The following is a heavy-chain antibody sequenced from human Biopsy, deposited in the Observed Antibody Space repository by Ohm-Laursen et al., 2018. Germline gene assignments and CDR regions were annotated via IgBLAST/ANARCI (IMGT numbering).Heavy chain of an antibody. CDR1: ANIFTDYY. CDR3: ASKLDYNSGSPY. J-gene: IGHJ4*02. CDR2: INPQSGGE. D-gene: IGHD3-22*01. V-gene: IGHV1-2*02. Sequence: SSVKVSCKTSANIFTDYYMHWVRQAPGQGLEWMGWINPQSGGEHYAQKFKDRVTMTRDTSISTAYMELSSLRSDDTAVYYCASKLDYNSGSPYWGQGTLVTVSS.